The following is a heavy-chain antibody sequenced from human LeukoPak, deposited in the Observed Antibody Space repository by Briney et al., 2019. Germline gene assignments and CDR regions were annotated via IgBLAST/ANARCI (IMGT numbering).Heavy chain of an antibody. Sequence: SETLSLTCTVSGGSISSYYWSWIRQPPGKGLEWIGYIYYSGSTNYNPSLKSRVTISVDTSKNQFSLKLSSVTAADTAVYYCARGLRGSNFDYWGQGALVTVSS. J-gene: IGHJ4*02. D-gene: IGHD3-16*01. V-gene: IGHV4-59*01. CDR2: IYYSGST. CDR3: ARGLRGSNFDY. CDR1: GGSISSYY.